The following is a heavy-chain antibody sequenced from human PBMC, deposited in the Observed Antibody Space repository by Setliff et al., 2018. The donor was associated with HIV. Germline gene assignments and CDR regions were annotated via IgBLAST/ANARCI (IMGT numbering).Heavy chain of an antibody. V-gene: IGHV1-18*01. Sequence: VKVSCKASGYTFNNYGVMWARQAPGQGLEWMGWISGYGNRKYAQKFEGRLTVTTDTSTSTAYMELRTLRSDDTAVYFCASGRGIYGSGALEAYDIWGQGTMVTVSS. J-gene: IGHJ3*02. D-gene: IGHD3-10*01. CDR1: GYTFNNYG. CDR3: ASGRGIYGSGALEAYDI. CDR2: ISGYGNR.